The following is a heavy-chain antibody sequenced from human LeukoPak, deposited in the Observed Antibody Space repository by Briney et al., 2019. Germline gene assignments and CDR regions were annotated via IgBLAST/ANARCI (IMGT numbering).Heavy chain of an antibody. CDR3: ARAYRRSIAATGTYRNYYYYMDV. CDR2: IIPIFGTA. CDR1: GGTFSSYA. Sequence: ASVKVSCKASGGTFSSYAISWVRQAPGQGLEWMGGIIPIFGTANYAQKFQGRVTITADESTSTAYMELSSLRSEDTVVYYCARAYRRSIAATGTYRNYYYYMDVWGKGTTVTVSS. J-gene: IGHJ6*03. V-gene: IGHV1-69*13. D-gene: IGHD6-13*01.